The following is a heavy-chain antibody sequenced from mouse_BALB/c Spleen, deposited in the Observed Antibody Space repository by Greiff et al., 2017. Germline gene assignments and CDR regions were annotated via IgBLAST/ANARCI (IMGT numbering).Heavy chain of an antibody. CDR2: ISYSGST. D-gene: IGHD2-2*01. CDR1: GYSITSDYA. Sequence: DVQLQESGPGLVKPSQSLSLTCTVTGYSITSDYAWNWIRQFPGNKLEWMGYISYSGSTSYNPSLKSRISITRDTSKNQFFLQLNSVTTEDTATYYCAREHYYGYPPYFDVWGAGTTVTVSS. V-gene: IGHV3-2*02. J-gene: IGHJ1*01. CDR3: AREHYYGYPPYFDV.